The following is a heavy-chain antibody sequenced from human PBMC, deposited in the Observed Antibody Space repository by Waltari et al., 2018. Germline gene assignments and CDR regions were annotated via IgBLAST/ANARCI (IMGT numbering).Heavy chain of an antibody. D-gene: IGHD4-17*01. Sequence: QVKLEQSGAEVKKPGASVKLSCKAPAYSFSSYSLHCVRQAPGQGFEWMGVINPSGGATDYAQKFQARVTMTRDTSTSTVYMELSGLTSEDTAVYYCARGTPTPGDLLYWGQGSPVTVSA. J-gene: IGHJ4*02. CDR3: ARGTPTPGDLLY. CDR1: AYSFSSYS. CDR2: INPSGGAT. V-gene: IGHV1-46*01.